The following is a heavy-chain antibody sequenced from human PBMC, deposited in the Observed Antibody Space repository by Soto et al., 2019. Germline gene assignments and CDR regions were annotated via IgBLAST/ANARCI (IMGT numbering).Heavy chain of an antibody. J-gene: IGHJ4*02. Sequence: PGGSLRLSCEASGSTFSGYWMSWVRQAPGKGLEWVADIKHDGSVQYYVDSVKGRLTISRDNAKKQLYLQMNGLRAEDTALYYCARAPYSNAWYRFDLWGQGTLVTVSS. V-gene: IGHV3-7*03. CDR3: ARAPYSNAWYRFDL. D-gene: IGHD4-4*01. CDR2: IKHDGSVQ. CDR1: GSTFSGYW.